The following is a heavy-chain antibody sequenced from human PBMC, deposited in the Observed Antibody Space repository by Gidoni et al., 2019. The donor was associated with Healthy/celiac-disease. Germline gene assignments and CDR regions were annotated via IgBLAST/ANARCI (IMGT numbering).Heavy chain of an antibody. D-gene: IGHD2-21*02. CDR1: GGTSSSYT. Sequence: QVQLVQSGAEAKKPGSSVKVSCKAAGGTSSSYTISWVRQAPGQGLEWMGRIIPILGIANYAQKFQGRVTITADKSTSTAYMELSSLRSEDTAVYYCARSVVVTAMGETSPDFDYWGQGTLVTVSS. CDR3: ARSVVVTAMGETSPDFDY. J-gene: IGHJ4*02. CDR2: IIPILGIA. V-gene: IGHV1-69*02.